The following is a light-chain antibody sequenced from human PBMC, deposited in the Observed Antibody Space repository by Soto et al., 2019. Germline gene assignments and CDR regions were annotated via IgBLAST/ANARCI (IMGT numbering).Light chain of an antibody. CDR1: QVISSY. V-gene: IGKV1-9*01. Sequence: DIQLTQSPSFLSASIGDRVTITCRASQVISSYLAWYQQKPGKAPKLLIYAASTLQSGVPSRFSGGGSGTEFTLTISSLQPEDFATYYCQQDNSYPPTFGQGTRLEIK. J-gene: IGKJ5*01. CDR3: QQDNSYPPT. CDR2: AAS.